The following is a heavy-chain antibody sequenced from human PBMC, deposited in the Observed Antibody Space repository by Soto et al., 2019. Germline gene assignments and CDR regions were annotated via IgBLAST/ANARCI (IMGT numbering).Heavy chain of an antibody. Sequence: SETLSLTCTVSGGAISSGDYYWSWIRQPPGKGLEWIGYIYYSGSTYYNPSLKSRVTISVDTSKNQFSLQLSSVTAADTAVYYCARGILGVTDYWGQGTLVTVSS. J-gene: IGHJ4*02. V-gene: IGHV4-30-4*01. CDR1: GGAISSGDYY. D-gene: IGHD3-10*01. CDR2: IYYSGST. CDR3: ARGILGVTDY.